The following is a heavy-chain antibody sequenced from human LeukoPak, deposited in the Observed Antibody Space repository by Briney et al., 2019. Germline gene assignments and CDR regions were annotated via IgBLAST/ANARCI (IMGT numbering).Heavy chain of an antibody. D-gene: IGHD7-27*01. J-gene: IGHJ4*02. CDR2: IYTSGST. CDR1: GGSISSYY. V-gene: IGHV4-4*07. CDR3: ARLPWGVYYFDY. Sequence: SETLSLTCTVSGGSISSYYWSWIRQPPGKGLEWIGRIYTSGSTNYNPSLKSRVTISVDKSKNQFSLKLSSVTAADTAVYYCARLPWGVYYFDYWGQGTLVTVSS.